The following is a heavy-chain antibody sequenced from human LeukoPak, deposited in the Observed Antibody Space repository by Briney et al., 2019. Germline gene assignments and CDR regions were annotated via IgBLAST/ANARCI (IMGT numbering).Heavy chain of an antibody. D-gene: IGHD6-13*01. V-gene: IGHV3-15*01. CDR1: GLNYSDAY. Sequence: GGSLRLSCAASGLNYSDAYMSWVRQAPGKGLEWVGRIKRKTDGGTTDYAAPVKGRFTISRDDSKNTLCLQMNSLKTEDTAVYYCATVGSSSWYAESWGQGTLVTVSS. CDR2: IKRKTDGGTT. J-gene: IGHJ5*02. CDR3: ATVGSSSWYAES.